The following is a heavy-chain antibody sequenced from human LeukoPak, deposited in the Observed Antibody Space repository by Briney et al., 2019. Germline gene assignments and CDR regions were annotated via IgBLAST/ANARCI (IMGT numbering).Heavy chain of an antibody. D-gene: IGHD2/OR15-2a*01. CDR1: GFTFSSYA. J-gene: IGHJ5*02. CDR3: ARRFYDEFGP. Sequence: PGGSLRLSCAASGFTFSSYAMHWVRQAPGKGLEWVAVISYDGSNKYDADSVKGRFTISRDNSKNTLYLQMNSLRAEDTAVYYCARRFYDEFGPWGQGTLVTVSS. CDR2: ISYDGSNK. V-gene: IGHV3-30*04.